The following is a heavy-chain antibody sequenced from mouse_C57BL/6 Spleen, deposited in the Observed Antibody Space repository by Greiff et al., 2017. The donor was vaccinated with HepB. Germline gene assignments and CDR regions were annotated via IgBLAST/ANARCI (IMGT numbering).Heavy chain of an antibody. J-gene: IGHJ3*01. D-gene: IGHD2-3*01. Sequence: VQLQQSGPELVKPGASVKISCKASGYAFSSSWMNWVKQRPGKGLEWIGRIYPGDGDTNYNGKFKGKATLTADKSSSTAYMQLSSLTSEDSAVYFCAREDLSYDGYWPGFAYWGQGTLVTVSA. CDR3: AREDLSYDGYWPGFAY. CDR2: IYPGDGDT. V-gene: IGHV1-82*01. CDR1: GYAFSSSW.